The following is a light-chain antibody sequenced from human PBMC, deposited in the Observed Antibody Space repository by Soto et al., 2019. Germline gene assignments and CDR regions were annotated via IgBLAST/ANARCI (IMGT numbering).Light chain of an antibody. Sequence: EIVMTQSPATLSVSPGEKVTLSCRASQSVSSNLAWYQQKPGQAPRLLIYDTSTRATHIPARFSGSGSGTEFTLTISSLQSEDFAVYYCQQYYNWWTFGQGTKVEIK. CDR1: QSVSSN. CDR3: QQYYNWWT. V-gene: IGKV3-15*01. J-gene: IGKJ1*01. CDR2: DTS.